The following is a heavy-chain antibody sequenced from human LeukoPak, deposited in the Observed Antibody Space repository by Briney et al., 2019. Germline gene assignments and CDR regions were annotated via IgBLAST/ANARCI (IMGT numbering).Heavy chain of an antibody. CDR2: IYTSGST. CDR1: GGSISSCSYY. CDR3: ARYIYGVWHFDY. V-gene: IGHV4-61*02. J-gene: IGHJ4*02. Sequence: SQTLSLTCTVSGGSISSCSYYWSWIRQPAGKGLEWIGRIYTSGSTNYNPSLKSRVTVSVDTSKNQFSLRLSSVTAADTAVYYCARYIYGVWHFDYWGQGTLVTVSS. D-gene: IGHD2-8*01.